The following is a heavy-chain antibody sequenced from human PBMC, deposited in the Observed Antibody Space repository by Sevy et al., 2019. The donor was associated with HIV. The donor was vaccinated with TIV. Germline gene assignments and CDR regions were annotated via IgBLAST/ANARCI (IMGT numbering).Heavy chain of an antibody. CDR3: ARERAAGTGWFDP. V-gene: IGHV3-53*01. CDR2: IYSGGST. Sequence: GGSLRLSCAASEFTVSSKYMSWVRQAPGKGLEWVSVIYSGGSTYYADSVKGRFTISRDNSKNTLYLQMNSLRAEDTAVYYCARERAAGTGWFDPWGQGTLVTVSS. J-gene: IGHJ5*02. CDR1: EFTVSSKY. D-gene: IGHD6-13*01.